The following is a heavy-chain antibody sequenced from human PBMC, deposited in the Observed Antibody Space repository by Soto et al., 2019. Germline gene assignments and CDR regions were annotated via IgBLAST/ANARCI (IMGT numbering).Heavy chain of an antibody. CDR1: GVSFNNNG. CDR3: ARVLYYGSGSYSPYGMDV. CDR2: VSPPFRTS. D-gene: IGHD3-10*01. Sequence: QVQLVQSGAEVKKPGSSVKVSCKTSGVSFNNNGIGWVRQAPGHGLEWMGGVSPPFRTSNYARKFQGRISITADASTGTANMELRTLTSEDTAQYYCARVLYYGSGSYSPYGMDVWGQGTTVTGSS. J-gene: IGHJ6*02. V-gene: IGHV1-69*01.